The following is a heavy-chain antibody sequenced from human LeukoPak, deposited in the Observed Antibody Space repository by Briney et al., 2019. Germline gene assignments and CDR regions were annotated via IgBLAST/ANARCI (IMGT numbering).Heavy chain of an antibody. CDR2: ISSSSSYI. Sequence: GGSLRLSCAASGFTFSSYSMNWVRQAPGKGLEWVSSISSSSSYIYYADSVKGRFTISRDNAKNSLYLQMNSLRAEDTAVYYCARSNGGSSWYYFDYWGQGTLVTVSS. J-gene: IGHJ4*02. V-gene: IGHV3-21*01. CDR1: GFTFSSYS. D-gene: IGHD6-13*01. CDR3: ARSNGGSSWYYFDY.